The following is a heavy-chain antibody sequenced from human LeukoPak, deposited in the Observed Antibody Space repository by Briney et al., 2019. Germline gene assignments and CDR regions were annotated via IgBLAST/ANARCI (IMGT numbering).Heavy chain of an antibody. D-gene: IGHD3-10*01. CDR3: ARARGRAEYFQH. Sequence: SETLSLTCAVYGGSFSGYYWSWIRQPPRQGLEWIGEINHSGSTNYNPSLKSRVTISVDTSKNQFSLKLSSVTAADTAVYYCARARGRAEYFQHWGQGTLVTVSS. V-gene: IGHV4-34*01. CDR1: GGSFSGYY. J-gene: IGHJ1*01. CDR2: INHSGST.